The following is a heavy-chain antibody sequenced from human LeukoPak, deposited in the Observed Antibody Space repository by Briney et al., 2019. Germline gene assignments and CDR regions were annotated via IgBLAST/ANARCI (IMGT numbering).Heavy chain of an antibody. CDR1: GGSINNYY. J-gene: IGHJ4*02. Sequence: SETPSLTCTVSGGSINNYYWSWIRQPPGKGLEWIGYIYYSGSTNYNPSLKSRVTISVDTSRNHFSLKLSSLTAADTAVYYCARHRGSGYPYFDYWGQGTLVTVSS. V-gene: IGHV4-59*01. D-gene: IGHD3-22*01. CDR2: IYYSGST. CDR3: ARHRGSGYPYFDY.